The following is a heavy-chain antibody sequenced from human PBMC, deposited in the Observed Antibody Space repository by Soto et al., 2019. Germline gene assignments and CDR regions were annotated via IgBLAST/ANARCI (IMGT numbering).Heavy chain of an antibody. V-gene: IGHV3-23*01. CDR3: AARIGSGRHFDY. D-gene: IGHD3-10*01. J-gene: IGHJ4*02. Sequence: EVQLLESGGGLVQPGGSLRLSYAVSGFTFSSYVMSWVRQTPGKGLEWVSVISGSGGTTYYADSVKGRFTISRDNSKNTLYLQMNRLRAEDTAVYYCAARIGSGRHFDYWGQGTLVTVSS. CDR1: GFTFSSYV. CDR2: ISGSGGTT.